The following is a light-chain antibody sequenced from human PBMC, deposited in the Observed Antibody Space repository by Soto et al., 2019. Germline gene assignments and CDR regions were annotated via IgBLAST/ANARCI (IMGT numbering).Light chain of an antibody. CDR1: QSISNF. CDR2: AAS. J-gene: IGKJ4*01. Sequence: DIEMTQSPSSLSASVGDSVTITCRASQSISNFLTWYRKSPGRAPELLLYAASTLQSGVQSRFSGSGSGTDFTLTISSLQPEDFATYWCHQTFTPPLTFCGGTQVAI. V-gene: IGKV1-39*01. CDR3: HQTFTPPLT.